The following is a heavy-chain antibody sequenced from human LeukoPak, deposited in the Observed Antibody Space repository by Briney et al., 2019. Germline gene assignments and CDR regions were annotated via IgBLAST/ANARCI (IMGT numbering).Heavy chain of an antibody. CDR1: GFSLSTSGVG. J-gene: IGHJ4*02. Sequence: SGPTLVKXTQTLTLTCTFSGFSLSTSGVGVGWIRQPPGKALEWLALIYWDDDKRYSPSLKSRLTITEDTSKNQVVLTMTNMDPVDTATYYCAHRRDSSSWYSSYFDYWGQGTLVTVSS. CDR3: AHRRDSSSWYSSYFDY. CDR2: IYWDDDK. D-gene: IGHD6-13*01. V-gene: IGHV2-5*02.